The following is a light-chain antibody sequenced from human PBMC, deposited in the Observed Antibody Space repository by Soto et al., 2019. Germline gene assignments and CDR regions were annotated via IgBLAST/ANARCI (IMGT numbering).Light chain of an antibody. CDR2: EVT. J-gene: IGLJ1*01. CDR3: NSYTGSGIV. Sequence: QSALTQPPSASGSPGQSVTISCTGSSSDIGGYNYVSWYQQRPGKVPKLIIYEVTKRPSGVPDRFSGSKSGNTASLTVSGLQADDEADYYCNSYTGSGIVFGTGTKVTVL. V-gene: IGLV2-8*01. CDR1: SSDIGGYNY.